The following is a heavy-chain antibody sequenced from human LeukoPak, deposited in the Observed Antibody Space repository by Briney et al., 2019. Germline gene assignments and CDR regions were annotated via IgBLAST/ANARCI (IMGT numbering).Heavy chain of an antibody. CDR3: ARDGWDYYGSGTDYMDV. D-gene: IGHD3-10*01. J-gene: IGHJ6*03. CDR2: IYTSGST. V-gene: IGHV4-61*02. CDR1: GGSISSSSYY. Sequence: SETLSLTCTVSGGSISSSSYYWSSIRQPAGKGLEWIGRIYTSGSTNYNPSLKSRVTMSVDTSKNQFSLKLSSVTAADTAVYYCARDGWDYYGSGTDYMDVWGKGTTVTISS.